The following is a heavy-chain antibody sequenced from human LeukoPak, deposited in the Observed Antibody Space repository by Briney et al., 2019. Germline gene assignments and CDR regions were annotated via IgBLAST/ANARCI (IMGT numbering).Heavy chain of an antibody. Sequence: SVKVSCKASGGTFSSYAIIWVRQAPGQGLEWMGRIIPILGIANYAQKFQGRVTITADKSTSTAYMELSSLRSEDTAVYYCARGYSPRDGYNSYWGQGTLVTVSS. CDR3: ARGYSPRDGYNSY. D-gene: IGHD5-12*01. V-gene: IGHV1-69*04. CDR2: IIPILGIA. J-gene: IGHJ4*02. CDR1: GGTFSSYA.